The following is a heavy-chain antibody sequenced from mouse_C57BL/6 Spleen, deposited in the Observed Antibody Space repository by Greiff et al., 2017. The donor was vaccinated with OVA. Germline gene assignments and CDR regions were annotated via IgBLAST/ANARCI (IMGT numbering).Heavy chain of an antibody. CDR1: GFTFSSYA. Sequence: EVKLMESGGGLVKPGGSLKLSCAASGFTFSSYAMSWVRQTPEKRLEWVTTISDGGSYTYYPDNVKGRFTISRDNAKNNLYLQMMQLKAEDTAMYYCARDLTRFAYWGQGTLVTVSA. J-gene: IGHJ3*01. CDR3: ARDLTRFAY. CDR2: ISDGGSYT. V-gene: IGHV5-4*01. D-gene: IGHD4-1*01.